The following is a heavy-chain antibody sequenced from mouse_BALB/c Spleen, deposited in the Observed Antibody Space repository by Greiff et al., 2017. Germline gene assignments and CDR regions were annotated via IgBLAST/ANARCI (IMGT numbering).Heavy chain of an antibody. J-gene: IGHJ4*01. V-gene: IGHV3-6*02. CDR3: ARGTYYGSRYYAMDY. Sequence: VQLKQSGPGLVKPSQSLSLTCSVTGYSITSGYFWNWIRQFPGNKLEWMVYISYDGSNNYNPSLKNRISITGDTSNNPFFLKWNSLTTEDTATYYCARGTYYGSRYYAMDYGGQGTSVTVSS. CDR1: GYSITSGYF. CDR2: ISYDGSN. D-gene: IGHD1-1*01.